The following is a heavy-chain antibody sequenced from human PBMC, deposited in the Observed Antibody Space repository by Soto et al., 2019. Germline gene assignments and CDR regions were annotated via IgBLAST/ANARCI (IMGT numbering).Heavy chain of an antibody. J-gene: IGHJ3*02. CDR2: ISGSGGST. CDR3: AKDQGYCSGGSCYSLVAFDI. V-gene: IGHV3-23*01. CDR1: GFTFSSYA. D-gene: IGHD2-15*01. Sequence: GGSLRLSCAASGFTFSSYAMSWVRQAPGKGLEWVSAISGSGGSTYYADSVKGRFTISRDNSKNTLYLQMNSLRAEDTAVYYCAKDQGYCSGGSCYSLVAFDIWGQGTMVTVSS.